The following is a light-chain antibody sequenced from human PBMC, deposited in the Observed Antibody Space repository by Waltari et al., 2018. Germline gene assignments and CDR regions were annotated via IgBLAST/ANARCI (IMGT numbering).Light chain of an antibody. CDR2: DVS. CDR1: RSDIGDYNN. Sequence: QSALTQPASVSGSPGQSITISCTGHRSDIGDYNNISWYQQYPGRAPKLIISDVSLRPSGVSNRFSGSKSGNTASLTISGLQAEDEADYYCCSYAGGTTYVFGTGTKVTVL. J-gene: IGLJ1*01. CDR3: CSYAGGTTYV. V-gene: IGLV2-23*02.